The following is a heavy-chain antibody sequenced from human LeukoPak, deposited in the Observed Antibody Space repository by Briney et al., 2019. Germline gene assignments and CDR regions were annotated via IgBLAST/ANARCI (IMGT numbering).Heavy chain of an antibody. CDR1: GGSISSGGYY. CDR2: IYYSGST. J-gene: IGHJ4*02. D-gene: IGHD3-16*01. CDR3: ARGGSHQKVFDY. V-gene: IGHV4-31*03. Sequence: PSQTLSLTCTVSGGSISSGGYYWSWIRQHPGKGLEWIGYIYYSGSTYYNPSLKIRVTISVDTSKNQFSLKLSSVTAADTAVYYCARGGSHQKVFDYWGQGTLVTVSS.